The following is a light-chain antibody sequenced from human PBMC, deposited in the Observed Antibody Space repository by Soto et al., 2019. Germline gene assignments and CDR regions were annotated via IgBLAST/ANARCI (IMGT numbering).Light chain of an antibody. CDR2: EVS. V-gene: IGLV2-14*01. J-gene: IGLJ1*01. Sequence: QSFLTQPASVSGSPGQAITISCTGTSSDIGGYNYVSWYDHHPGKAPRLIIYEVSNRPSGVSIRFSGSKSGNTAFLTISGLQAEDEAHYYCSSYRTTSPCVFGTGTKVTVL. CDR1: SSDIGGYNY. CDR3: SSYRTTSPCV.